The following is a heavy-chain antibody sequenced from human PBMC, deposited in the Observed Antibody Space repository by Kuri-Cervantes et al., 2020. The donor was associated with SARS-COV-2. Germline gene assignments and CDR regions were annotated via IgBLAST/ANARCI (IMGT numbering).Heavy chain of an antibody. CDR3: ARAGQWLFDSSPYYYYGMDV. CDR2: ISAYNGNT. V-gene: IGHV1-18*01. D-gene: IGHD3-22*01. J-gene: IGHJ6*02. Sequence: ASVKVSCKASGYTFTSYGISWVRQAPGQGLEWMGWISAYNGNTNYAQKLQGRVTVTTDTSTSTAYMELRSLRSDDTAVYYCARAGQWLFDSSPYYYYGMDVWGQGTTVTVSS. CDR1: GYTFTSYG.